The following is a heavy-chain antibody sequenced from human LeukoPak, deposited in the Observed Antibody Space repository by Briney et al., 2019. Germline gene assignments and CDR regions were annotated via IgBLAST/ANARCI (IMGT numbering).Heavy chain of an antibody. J-gene: IGHJ5*02. V-gene: IGHV3-23*01. D-gene: IGHD5-24*01. CDR2: ISGSGGST. CDR1: GFTFSSYA. CDR3: ASQIVEMATNWFDP. Sequence: GGSLRLSCAASGFTFSSYAMSWVRQAPGKGLEWVSAISGSGGSTYYADSVKGRFTISRDDSKNTLYLQMNSLRAEDTAVYYCASQIVEMATNWFDPWGQGTLVTVSS.